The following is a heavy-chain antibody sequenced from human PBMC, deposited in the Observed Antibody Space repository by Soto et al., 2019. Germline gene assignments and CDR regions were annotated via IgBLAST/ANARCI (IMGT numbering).Heavy chain of an antibody. J-gene: IGHJ6*02. V-gene: IGHV3-33*01. CDR2: IWYDGSNK. CDR1: GFTFSSYG. D-gene: IGHD3-3*01. CDR3: ARALIPTIFGVVHYYYYGMDV. Sequence: GGSLRLSCAASGFTFSSYGMHWVRQAPGKGLEWVAVIWYDGSNKYYADSVKGRFTISRDNSKNTLYLQMNSLRAEDTAVYYCARALIPTIFGVVHYYYYGMDVWGQGTTVTVSS.